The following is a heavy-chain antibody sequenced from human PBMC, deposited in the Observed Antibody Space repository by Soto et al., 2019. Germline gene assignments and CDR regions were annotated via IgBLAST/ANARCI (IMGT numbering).Heavy chain of an antibody. CDR3: ARGRYYDSSGYFDY. CDR2: INAGNGNT. J-gene: IGHJ4*02. Sequence: GASVKVSCKASGYTFTSYAMHWVRQAPGQRLEWMGWINAGNGNTKYSQKFQGRVTITRDTSTSTAYMELRSLRSDDTAVYYCARGRYYDSSGYFDYWGQGTLVTVSS. CDR1: GYTFTSYA. V-gene: IGHV1-3*01. D-gene: IGHD3-22*01.